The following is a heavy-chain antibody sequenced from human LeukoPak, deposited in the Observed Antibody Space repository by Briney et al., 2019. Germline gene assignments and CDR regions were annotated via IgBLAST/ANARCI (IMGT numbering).Heavy chain of an antibody. J-gene: IGHJ6*02. CDR1: GGSFSGYY. D-gene: IGHD6-19*01. V-gene: IGHV4-34*01. CDR3: ARTPGYSSGWRIYGMDV. Sequence: SETLSLTCAVYGGSFSGYYWSWIRQPPGKGLEWIGEINHSGSTNYNPSLKSRVTISVDTSKNQFSLKLSSATAADTAVYYCARTPGYSSGWRIYGMDVWGQGTTVTVSS. CDR2: INHSGST.